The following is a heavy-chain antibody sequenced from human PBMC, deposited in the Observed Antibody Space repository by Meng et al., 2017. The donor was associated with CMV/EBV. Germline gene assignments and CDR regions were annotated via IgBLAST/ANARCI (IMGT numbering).Heavy chain of an antibody. CDR3: ARESTIFGVVISP. D-gene: IGHD3-3*01. Sequence: ASVKVSCKASGYTFTSYDINWVRQATGQGLEWMGWMNPNSGNTGYAQKFQGRFTISRDNAKNSLYLQMNNLRAEDTAVYYCARESTIFGVVISPWGQGTLVTVSS. V-gene: IGHV1-8*02. CDR1: GYTFTSYD. CDR2: MNPNSGNT. J-gene: IGHJ5*02.